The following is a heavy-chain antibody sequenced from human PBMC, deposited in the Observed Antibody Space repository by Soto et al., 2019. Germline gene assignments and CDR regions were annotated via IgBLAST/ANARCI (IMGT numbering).Heavy chain of an antibody. CDR2: INAGNGNT. D-gene: IGHD3-3*01. V-gene: IGHV1-3*01. J-gene: IGHJ4*02. Sequence: ASVKVSCKASGYTFIRYGITWVRQAPGQRLEWMGWINAGNGNTKYSQKFQGRVTITRDTSASTAYMELSSLRSEDTAVYYCARYIEEWLLGFDYWGQGTLVTVSS. CDR3: ARYIEEWLLGFDY. CDR1: GYTFIRYG.